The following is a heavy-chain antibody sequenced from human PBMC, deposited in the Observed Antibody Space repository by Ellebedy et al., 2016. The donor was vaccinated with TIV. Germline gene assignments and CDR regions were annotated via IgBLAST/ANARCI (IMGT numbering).Heavy chain of an antibody. CDR3: ARGWTVAGSPDPSFF. V-gene: IGHV1-69*13. Sequence: ASVKVSXXASGGSFSTYGINWVRQAPGQGLEWMGGITPIFGRANYAQKFQGRVIITADESTTTAYMELSSLRFEDTAVYYCARGWTVAGSPDPSFFWGQGTLVTVSS. CDR2: ITPIFGRA. CDR1: GGSFSTYG. D-gene: IGHD6-19*01. J-gene: IGHJ4*02.